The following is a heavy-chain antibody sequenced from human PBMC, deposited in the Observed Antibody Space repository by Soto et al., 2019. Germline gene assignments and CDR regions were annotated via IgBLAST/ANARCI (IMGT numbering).Heavy chain of an antibody. CDR3: ARVAITIFGVALRGGMDV. D-gene: IGHD3-3*01. CDR1: GGTFSSYA. V-gene: IGHV1-69*12. J-gene: IGHJ6*02. Sequence: QVQLVQSGAEVKKPGSSVKVSCKASGGTFSSYAISWVRQAPGQGLEWMGGIIPIFGTANYAQKFQGRVTITADESTSTAYMELSSLRSDDTAVYYCARVAITIFGVALRGGMDVWGQGTTVTVSS. CDR2: IIPIFGTA.